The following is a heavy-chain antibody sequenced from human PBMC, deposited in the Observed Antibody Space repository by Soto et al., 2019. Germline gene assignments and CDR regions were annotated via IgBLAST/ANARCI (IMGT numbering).Heavy chain of an antibody. D-gene: IGHD4-4*01. CDR1: AFTFRSYT. CDR3: ARDRDSSYFPPPYYFDS. Sequence: LRLSCAASAFTFRSYTMHWVRQAPGKGLEWVATISYDGSKTNYADSVRGRFTISRDNSKSTLFLQMDSLRPEDTAVYSCARDRDSSYFPPPYYFDSWGQGTLVTVSS. V-gene: IGHV3-30*04. J-gene: IGHJ4*02. CDR2: ISYDGSKT.